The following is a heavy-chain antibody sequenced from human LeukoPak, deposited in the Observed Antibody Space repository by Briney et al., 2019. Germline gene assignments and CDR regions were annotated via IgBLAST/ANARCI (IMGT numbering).Heavy chain of an antibody. Sequence: PGGSLRLSCAASGFTFSDHYMTWIRQAPGKGLEWVLYISSSGGTKYYGDSVKGRFTISRDNAKNSVFLQMNSLRVEDTAVYYCASRRSGWPNDAFDIWGQGTMVTVTS. J-gene: IGHJ3*02. V-gene: IGHV3-11*04. CDR2: ISSSGGTK. D-gene: IGHD6-19*01. CDR3: ASRRSGWPNDAFDI. CDR1: GFTFSDHY.